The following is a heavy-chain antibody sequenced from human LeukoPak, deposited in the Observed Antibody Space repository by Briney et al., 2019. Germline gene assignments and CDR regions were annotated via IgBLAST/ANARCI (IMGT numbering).Heavy chain of an antibody. D-gene: IGHD3-22*01. CDR2: IYTSGST. CDR1: GGTISSGSYY. V-gene: IGHV4-61*02. Sequence: PSQTLSLTCTVSGGTISSGSYYWSWIRQPAGKGLEWIGRIYTSGSTNYNPSLKSRVTISVDTSKNQFSLKLSSVTAADTAVYYCARDYYDSAFDYWGQGTLVTVSS. J-gene: IGHJ4*02. CDR3: ARDYYDSAFDY.